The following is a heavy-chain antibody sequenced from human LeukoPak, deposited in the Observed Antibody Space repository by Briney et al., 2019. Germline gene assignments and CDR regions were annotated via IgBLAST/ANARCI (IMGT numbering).Heavy chain of an antibody. Sequence: PGGSWGLSGEASGFTFGGYWMSGFRQPPGKGLEGWAHIKEDESDEYYVDSVRGRFTASRDNAKNSVNLQMNSLRVEDTAVYYCARWRGRQSEFDYWGQGTLVTVSS. V-gene: IGHV3-7*01. D-gene: IGHD1-1*01. CDR2: IKEDESDE. CDR3: ARWRGRQSEFDY. J-gene: IGHJ4*02. CDR1: GFTFGGYW.